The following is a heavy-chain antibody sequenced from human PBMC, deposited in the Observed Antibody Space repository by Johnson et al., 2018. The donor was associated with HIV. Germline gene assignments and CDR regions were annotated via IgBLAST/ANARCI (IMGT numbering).Heavy chain of an antibody. Sequence: VQLVESGGGLIQPGGSLRLSCAASGFTVSSNYMSWVRQAPGKGLEWVSVIYSGGSTYYADSVKGRFTISSDNSKNTLYLQMNSLRAEDTAVYYCAKTYYDVWSGYFGAFDIVCQGTMVTVSS. V-gene: IGHV3-66*03. J-gene: IGHJ3*02. CDR3: AKTYYDVWSGYFGAFDI. CDR1: GFTVSSNY. D-gene: IGHD3-3*01. CDR2: IYSGGST.